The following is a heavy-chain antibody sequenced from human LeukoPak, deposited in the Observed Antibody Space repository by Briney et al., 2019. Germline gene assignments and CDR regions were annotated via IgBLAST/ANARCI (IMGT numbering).Heavy chain of an antibody. D-gene: IGHD3-9*01. CDR3: ARALRYFDWLLPTGYYYGMDV. CDR2: INHSGST. V-gene: IGHV4-34*01. CDR1: GGSFSGYY. J-gene: IGHJ6*02. Sequence: SETLSLTCAVYGGSFSGYYWSWIRQPPGKGLEWIGEINHSGSTNYNPSLKSRVTISVDTSKNQFSLKLSSVTAADTAVYYCARALRYFDWLLPTGYYYGMDVWGQGTTVTASS.